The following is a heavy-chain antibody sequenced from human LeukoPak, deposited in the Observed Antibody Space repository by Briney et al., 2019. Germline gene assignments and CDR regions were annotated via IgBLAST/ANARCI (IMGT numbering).Heavy chain of an antibody. CDR2: IRSKANSYAT. J-gene: IGHJ4*02. D-gene: IGHD6-13*01. CDR1: GFTFSGSA. Sequence: GGSLRLSCAASGFTFSGSAMHWVRQASGKGLEWVGRIRSKANSYATAYAASVKGRSTISRDDSKNTAYLQMNSLKTEDTAVYYCTRNPPRIAAAGKYYFDYWGQGTLVTVSS. V-gene: IGHV3-73*01. CDR3: TRNPPRIAAAGKYYFDY.